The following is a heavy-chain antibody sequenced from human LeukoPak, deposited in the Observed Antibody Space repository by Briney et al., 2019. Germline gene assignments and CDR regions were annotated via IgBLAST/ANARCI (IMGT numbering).Heavy chain of an antibody. V-gene: IGHV4-38-2*02. J-gene: IGHJ3*02. CDR3: ARRVRTIFGAVIGADAFDI. D-gene: IGHD3-3*01. Sequence: PSETLSLTCTVSGYSISSGYYWGWIRQPPGKGLEWIGSIYHSGSTYYNPSLKSRVTISVDTSKNQFSLKLSSVTAADTAVYYCARRVRTIFGAVIGADAFDIWGQGTMVTVSS. CDR2: IYHSGST. CDR1: GYSISSGYY.